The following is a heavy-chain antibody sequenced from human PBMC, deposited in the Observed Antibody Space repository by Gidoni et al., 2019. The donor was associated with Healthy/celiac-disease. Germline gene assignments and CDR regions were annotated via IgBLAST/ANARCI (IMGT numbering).Heavy chain of an antibody. Sequence: QVQLVESGGGVVQPGRSLRLSCAASGFTFSSYARHWVRQAPGKGLEWVAVISYDGSNKYYADSVKGRFTISRDNSKNTLYLQMNSLRAEDTAVYYCARDQPRLRYGSGSPRFDYWGQGTLVTVSS. CDR2: ISYDGSNK. V-gene: IGHV3-30*04. J-gene: IGHJ4*02. CDR1: GFTFSSYA. CDR3: ARDQPRLRYGSGSPRFDY. D-gene: IGHD3-10*01.